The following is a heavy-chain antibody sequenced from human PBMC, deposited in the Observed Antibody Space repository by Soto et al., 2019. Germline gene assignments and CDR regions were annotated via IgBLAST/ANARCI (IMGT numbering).Heavy chain of an antibody. CDR3: ARDRVGFDY. D-gene: IGHD2-2*01. V-gene: IGHV1-2*04. Sequence: QVQLVQSGAEVKEPGASVKVSCKASGYTFTGYHIHWVRQAPGQGLEWMGWINTNSGDTNYAQKFQGWVTMTRDTSINTAYVQLSRLRSDDTAVYYCARDRVGFDYWGQGTLVTVSS. J-gene: IGHJ4*02. CDR2: INTNSGDT. CDR1: GYTFTGYH.